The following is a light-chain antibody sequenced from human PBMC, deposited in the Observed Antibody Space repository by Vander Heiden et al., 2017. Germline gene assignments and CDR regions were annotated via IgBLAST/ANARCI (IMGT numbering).Light chain of an antibody. J-gene: IGKJ3*01. CDR3: QQANRVPFT. Sequence: PLTQSPSSVSASVGDRVIIICRASQGSSSWLAWYQQKPGKAPKLLISAASSLHSGVPSRFSGSGSGTEFTLKISSMKPEDVATYYCQQANRVPFTFGPGTKVDIK. V-gene: IGKV1D-12*01. CDR2: AAS. CDR1: QGSSSW.